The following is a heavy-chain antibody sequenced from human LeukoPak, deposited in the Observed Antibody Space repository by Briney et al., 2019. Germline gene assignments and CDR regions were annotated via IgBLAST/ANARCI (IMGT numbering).Heavy chain of an antibody. CDR2: ISTYNGNT. J-gene: IGHJ4*02. D-gene: IGHD3-10*01. CDR1: GYTFTSYG. V-gene: IGHV1-18*04. Sequence: ASVNASCTPSGYTFTSYGISWVRQAPGQGLEWMGWISTYNGNTNYARKLPGRVTMTTDTSTSTAYMELRSLRSDDTAVYYCARDNTPMVRGVMSNYWGQGTLVTVSS. CDR3: ARDNTPMVRGVMSNY.